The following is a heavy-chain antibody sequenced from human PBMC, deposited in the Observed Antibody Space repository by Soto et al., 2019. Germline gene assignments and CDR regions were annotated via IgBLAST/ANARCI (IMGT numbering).Heavy chain of an antibody. D-gene: IGHD3-3*01. CDR1: GFTFSSYS. J-gene: IGHJ5*02. V-gene: IGHV3-48*01. CDR3: ARETEYYDFWSGSTQPPEFDP. Sequence: GGSLRLSCVASGFTFSSYSMNWVRQAPGKGLEWVSYISSSSSTIYYADSVKGRFTISRDNAKNSLYLQMNSLRAEDTAVYYCARETEYYDFWSGSTQPPEFDPWGQGTLVTVSS. CDR2: ISSSSSTI.